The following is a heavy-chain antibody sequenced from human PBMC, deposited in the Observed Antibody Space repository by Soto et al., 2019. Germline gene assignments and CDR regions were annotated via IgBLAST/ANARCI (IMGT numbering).Heavy chain of an antibody. Sequence: SVKVSCKASGGTFSSYTISWVRQAPGQGLEWMGRIIPILGIANYAQKFQGRVTITADKSTSTAYMELSSLRSEDTAVYYCARGSVVAATGLAYWGQGTQVTAPQ. CDR2: IIPILGIA. CDR3: ARGSVVAATGLAY. V-gene: IGHV1-69*02. D-gene: IGHD2-15*01. CDR1: GGTFSSYT. J-gene: IGHJ4*02.